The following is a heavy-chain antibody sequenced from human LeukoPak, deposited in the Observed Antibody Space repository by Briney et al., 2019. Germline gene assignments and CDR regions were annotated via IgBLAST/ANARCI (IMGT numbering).Heavy chain of an antibody. CDR1: GGSISSYY. V-gene: IGHV4-59*01. D-gene: IGHD6-19*01. J-gene: IGHJ5*02. CDR3: AGSYSSGWYRWFDP. Sequence: SETLSLTCTVSGGSISSYYWSWIRQPPGKGLEWIGYIYYSGSTNYNPSLKSRVTISVDTSKNQFSLKLSSVTAADTAVYYFAGSYSSGWYRWFDPWGQGTLVTVSS. CDR2: IYYSGST.